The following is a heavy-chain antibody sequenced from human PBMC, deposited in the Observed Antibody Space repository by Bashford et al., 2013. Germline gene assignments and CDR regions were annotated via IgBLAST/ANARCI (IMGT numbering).Heavy chain of an antibody. D-gene: IGHD6-6*01. V-gene: IGHV4-4*07. CDR2: IYTSGST. CDR1: GGSISSYY. CDR3: ATTAQYSSSSGGFDP. Sequence: SSETLSLTCTVSGGSISSYYWSWIRQPAGKGLEWIGRIYTSGSTNYNPSLKSRVTISVDTSKNQFFLRLSSVTSADTAVYYCATTAQYSSSSGGFDPWGQGTLVTVSS. J-gene: IGHJ5*02.